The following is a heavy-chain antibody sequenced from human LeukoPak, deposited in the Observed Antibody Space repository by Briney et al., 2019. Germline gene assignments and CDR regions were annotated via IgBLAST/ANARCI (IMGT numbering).Heavy chain of an antibody. Sequence: GASVLVSCKASGYTFTGYYMHWVRQAPRQGLEWMGWINPNSGGTKIAQKFQDRVTMTRDTSISTAYMELSSLRSDDTAVYYCARAPLVTITGAELDYWGQRTLVTVSS. CDR1: GYTFTGYY. CDR3: ARAPLVTITGAELDY. D-gene: IGHD4-17*01. J-gene: IGHJ4*02. CDR2: INPNSGGT. V-gene: IGHV1-2*02.